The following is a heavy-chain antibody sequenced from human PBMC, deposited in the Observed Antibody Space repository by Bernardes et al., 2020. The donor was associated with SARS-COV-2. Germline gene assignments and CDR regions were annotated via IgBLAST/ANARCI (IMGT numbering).Heavy chain of an antibody. J-gene: IGHJ6*02. CDR2: IYPRGSNT. CDR1: GYSFSSYW. D-gene: IGHD3-3*02. CDR3: ARHFTHYDGLDV. V-gene: IGHV5-10-1*01. Sequence: GESLKISCKGSGYSFSSYWISWVRQMPGEALEWMGSIYPRGSNTNYRPSFQGHVTISADKSITPAYLQWSSLKASDTAMYYCARHFTHYDGLDVWGQGTTVTVSS.